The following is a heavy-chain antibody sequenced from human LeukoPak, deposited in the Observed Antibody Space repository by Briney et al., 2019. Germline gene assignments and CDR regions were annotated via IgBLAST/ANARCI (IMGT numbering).Heavy chain of an antibody. D-gene: IGHD2-15*01. J-gene: IGHJ4*02. CDR3: AKEVVVVAAFDY. CDR1: GFTFSSYA. V-gene: IGHV3-23*01. Sequence: PGGSLRLSCAASGFTFSSYAMSWVRQAPGKGLEWVSAISGSGGSTYYADSVKGRFTISRDNSKNTLYLQMNSPRAEGAAVYYCAKEVVVVAAFDYWGQGTLVTVSS. CDR2: ISGSGGST.